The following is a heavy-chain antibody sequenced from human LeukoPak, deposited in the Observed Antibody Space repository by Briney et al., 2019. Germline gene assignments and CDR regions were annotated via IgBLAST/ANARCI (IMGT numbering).Heavy chain of an antibody. CDR1: DGSISIYS. V-gene: IGHV4-59*01. CDR2: VYYIGRT. Sequence: SETLSLTCTVSDGSISIYSWSWIRQPPGKGLEWIGYVYYIGRTNYNPSLKSRVTISVDTSEKQFSLKLSSVTAADTAVYYCARAPYNDNWYYFDSWGQGTLVTVSS. D-gene: IGHD1-1*01. J-gene: IGHJ4*02. CDR3: ARAPYNDNWYYFDS.